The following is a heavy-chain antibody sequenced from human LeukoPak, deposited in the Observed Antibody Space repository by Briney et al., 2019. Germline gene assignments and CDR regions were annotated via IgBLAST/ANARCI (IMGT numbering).Heavy chain of an antibody. J-gene: IGHJ4*02. CDR1: GFTFSGYG. Sequence: GGSLRLSCAASGFTFSGYGMSWVRQAPGKGLEGVAIISDNGGSTYYADSVKGRFTIYRDNSKNTLYLQMNSLRAEDTAVYYCARSGGRYSGYDYFDYWGQGTLVTVSS. V-gene: IGHV3-23*01. CDR2: ISDNGGST. D-gene: IGHD5-12*01. CDR3: ARSGGRYSGYDYFDY.